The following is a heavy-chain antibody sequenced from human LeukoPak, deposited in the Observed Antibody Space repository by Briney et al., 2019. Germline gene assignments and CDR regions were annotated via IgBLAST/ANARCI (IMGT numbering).Heavy chain of an antibody. CDR1: GFTFSSYE. Sequence: GGSLRLSCAASGFTFSSYEMNWVRRAPGKGLEWVSVIYSGGSTYYADSVKGRFTISRDNSKNTLYLQMNSLRAEDTAVYYCAREGLVYYYGSGSTNFDAFDIWGQGTMVTVSS. CDR3: AREGLVYYYGSGSTNFDAFDI. J-gene: IGHJ3*02. V-gene: IGHV3-66*01. CDR2: IYSGGST. D-gene: IGHD3-10*01.